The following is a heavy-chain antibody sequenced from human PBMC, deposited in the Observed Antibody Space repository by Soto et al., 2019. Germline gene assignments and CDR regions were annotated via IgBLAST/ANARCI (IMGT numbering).Heavy chain of an antibody. V-gene: IGHV4-61*10. Sequence: PSETLSLTCSVSAGYLERSIYFWNWIRQPTGKGLKWIGNISYSGGYNPNPTLKSRVTLSLDTFNNQFSLTLTSVTAADTAMYYCARVGGVAARTFDYWGQGTLVTVSS. CDR2: ISYSGGY. D-gene: IGHD6-6*01. CDR3: ARVGGVAARTFDY. J-gene: IGHJ4*02. CDR1: AGYLERSIYF.